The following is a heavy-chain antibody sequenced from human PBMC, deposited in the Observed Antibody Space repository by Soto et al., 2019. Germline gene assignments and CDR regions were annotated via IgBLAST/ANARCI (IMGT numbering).Heavy chain of an antibody. J-gene: IGHJ5*02. D-gene: IGHD2-8*01. Sequence: QVQLVQSGAEVKKPGASVKVSCKASGYSFTGYYLHWVRQVPGQGLEWMGWISPNSGDTNYAQKFQVRVTMTRDTSISTAYMELSRLRSDDTAVYYCARGVGEMVYGILWFDPWGQGTLVTVSS. CDR2: ISPNSGDT. V-gene: IGHV1-2*02. CDR3: ARGVGEMVYGILWFDP. CDR1: GYSFTGYY.